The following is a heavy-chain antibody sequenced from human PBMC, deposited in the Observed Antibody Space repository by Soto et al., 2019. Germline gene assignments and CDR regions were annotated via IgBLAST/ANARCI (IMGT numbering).Heavy chain of an antibody. Sequence: SETLSLTCTVSGCSLSSYYWSWIRQPPGKGLEWVGYMYNSGSANYNPSLKSRVTISVDMSQNQLSLKLTSVTAADTAVYYCARHGAIYSNSWYDFDYWGQGTLVTVSS. CDR3: ARHGAIYSNSWYDFDY. D-gene: IGHD5-18*01. CDR2: MYNSGSA. CDR1: GCSLSSYY. V-gene: IGHV4-59*08. J-gene: IGHJ4*02.